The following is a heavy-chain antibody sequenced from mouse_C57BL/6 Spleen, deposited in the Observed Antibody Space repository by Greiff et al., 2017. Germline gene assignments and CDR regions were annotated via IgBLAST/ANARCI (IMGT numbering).Heavy chain of an antibody. D-gene: IGHD1-1*01. Sequence: QVQLQQSGAELVRPGTSVKVSCKASGYAFTNYLIEWVKRRPGQGLEWIGVINPGSGGTNYNEKLKGKATLTADKSSSTAYMQLSSLTSEDSAVYFCARRTVNAMDYWGQGTSVTVSS. CDR2: INPGSGGT. J-gene: IGHJ4*01. V-gene: IGHV1-54*01. CDR3: ARRTVNAMDY. CDR1: GYAFTNYL.